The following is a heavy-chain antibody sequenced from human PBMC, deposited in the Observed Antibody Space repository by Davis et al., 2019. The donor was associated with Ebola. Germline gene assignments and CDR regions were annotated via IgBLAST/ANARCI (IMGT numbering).Heavy chain of an antibody. CDR2: ISSSSSTI. J-gene: IGHJ6*04. CDR3: ARGRLGIYYYYGMDV. Sequence: GESLKISCAASGFTFSSYSMNWVRQAPGKGLEWVSYISSSSSTIYYADSVKGRFTISRDNAKNSLYLQMNSLRAEDTAVYYCARGRLGIYYYYGMDVWGKGTTVTVSS. V-gene: IGHV3-48*01. D-gene: IGHD3-10*01. CDR1: GFTFSSYS.